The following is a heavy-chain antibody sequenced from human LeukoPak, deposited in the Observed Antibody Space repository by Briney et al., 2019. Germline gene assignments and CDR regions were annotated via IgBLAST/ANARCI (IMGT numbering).Heavy chain of an antibody. D-gene: IGHD1-1*01. J-gene: IGHJ6*03. CDR3: ARVAHDPFYYYYYMDV. Sequence: ASVKVSCKASGYTFTSYDINWVRQATGQGLECMGWMNPNSGNTGYAQKFQGRVTMTRNTSISTAYMELSSLRSEDTAVYYCARVAHDPFYYYYYMDVWGKGTTVTVSS. V-gene: IGHV1-8*01. CDR2: MNPNSGNT. CDR1: GYTFTSYD.